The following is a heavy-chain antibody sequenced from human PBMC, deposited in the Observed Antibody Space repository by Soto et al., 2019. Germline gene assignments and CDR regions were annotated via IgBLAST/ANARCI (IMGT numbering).Heavy chain of an antibody. Sequence: SETLSLTCTVSGGSISSGGYYWSWIRQHPGKGLEWIGYIYYSTYYNPSLKSRVTISVDTSKNQFSLKLSSVTAADMAVYYCARDYRASYPAYYYYGMDVWGQGTTVTVSS. CDR3: ARDYRASYPAYYYYGMDV. J-gene: IGHJ6*02. CDR2: IYYST. CDR1: GGSISSGGYY. D-gene: IGHD3-16*02. V-gene: IGHV4-31*03.